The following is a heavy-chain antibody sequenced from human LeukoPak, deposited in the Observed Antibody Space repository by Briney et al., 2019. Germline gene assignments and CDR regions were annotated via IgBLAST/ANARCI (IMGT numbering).Heavy chain of an antibody. Sequence: GGSLRLSCAASGLIFTNYFMSWVRQAPGKGLGWVSYISDTGSTIAYADSVKGRFTMSRDEAKNSLLLQMNSLRDEDTAIYYCTRRFDSWGQGVLVTVSS. CDR2: ISDTGSTI. V-gene: IGHV3-11*04. CDR3: TRRFDS. CDR1: GLIFTNYF. J-gene: IGHJ4*02.